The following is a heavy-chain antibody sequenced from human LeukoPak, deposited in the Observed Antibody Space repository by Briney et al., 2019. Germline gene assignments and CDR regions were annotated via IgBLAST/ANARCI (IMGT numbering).Heavy chain of an antibody. J-gene: IGHJ4*02. CDR2: INPNSGCT. V-gene: IGHV1-2*02. D-gene: IGHD3-10*01. Sequence: GASVKVSCKASGYIFTDHFMQWVRHAPGQGLEWMGWINPNSGCTSYAQKFKGRVTMTRDTSISTVYMELSRLGSDDTAVYYCARDYELGTPGSAYEFFDYWGRGTLVTVSS. CDR1: GYIFTDHF. CDR3: ARDYELGTPGSAYEFFDY.